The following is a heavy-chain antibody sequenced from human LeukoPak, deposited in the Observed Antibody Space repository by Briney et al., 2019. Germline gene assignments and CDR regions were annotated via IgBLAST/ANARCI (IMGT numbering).Heavy chain of an antibody. J-gene: IGHJ6*02. Sequence: QPGGSLRLSCAASGFTFSTYAMSWVRQAPGKGLEWVSAISGSGGSTYHAVSVKGRFTISRDNSKDTLYLQMNSLRAEDTAVYYCAKDLQWGDYYYGMDVWGQGTTVTVSS. V-gene: IGHV3-23*01. CDR1: GFTFSTYA. CDR2: ISGSGGST. D-gene: IGHD1-26*01. CDR3: AKDLQWGDYYYGMDV.